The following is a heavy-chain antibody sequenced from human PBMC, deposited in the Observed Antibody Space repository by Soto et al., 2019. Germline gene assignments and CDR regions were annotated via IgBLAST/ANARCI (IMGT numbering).Heavy chain of an antibody. CDR1: GYTFTSYG. V-gene: IGHV1-18*01. Sequence: QVPLVQSGAEVKKPGASVKVSCKASGYTFTSYGISWVRQAPGQGLEWMGWISAYNGNPNYAQKLQGRVTMTTDTATSTAYMELRSLRSDVTAVYYCARALRDSSGWYVAFDYWGQGALVTVSS. CDR2: ISAYNGNP. CDR3: ARALRDSSGWYVAFDY. D-gene: IGHD6-19*01. J-gene: IGHJ4*02.